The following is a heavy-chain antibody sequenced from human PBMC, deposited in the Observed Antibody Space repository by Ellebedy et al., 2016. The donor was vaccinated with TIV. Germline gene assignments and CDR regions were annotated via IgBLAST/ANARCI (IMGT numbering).Heavy chain of an antibody. CDR2: IYYSGST. J-gene: IGHJ4*02. CDR1: GGSISSYY. CDR3: ARVKDLGSYFDY. Sequence: MPSETLSLTCTVSGGSISSYYWSWIRQPPGKGLEWIGYIYYSGSTNYNPSLKSRVTISVDTSKNQFSLKLSSVTAADTAVYYCARVKDLGSYFDYWGQGTLVTVSS. D-gene: IGHD7-27*01. V-gene: IGHV4-59*12.